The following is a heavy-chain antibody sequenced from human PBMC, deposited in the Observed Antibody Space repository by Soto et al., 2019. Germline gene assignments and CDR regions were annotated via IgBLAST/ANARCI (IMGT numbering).Heavy chain of an antibody. CDR2: IYWDDDK. CDR3: ALTYYGSGSYYNVRWFDP. D-gene: IGHD3-10*01. Sequence: QITLKESGPTLVKPTQTLTLTCTFSGFSLSTSGVGVGWISQPPGKALEWLALIYWDDDKRYSPSLKSRLTITKDTSKNQVVLTMTNMDPVDTATYYCALTYYGSGSYYNVRWFDPWGQGTLVTVSS. CDR1: GFSLSTSGVG. V-gene: IGHV2-5*02. J-gene: IGHJ5*02.